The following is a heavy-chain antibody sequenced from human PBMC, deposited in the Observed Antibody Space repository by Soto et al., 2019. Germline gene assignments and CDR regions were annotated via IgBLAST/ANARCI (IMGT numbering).Heavy chain of an antibody. J-gene: IGHJ6*02. V-gene: IGHV1-3*01. Sequence: ASVKASSKASGYTFTSYSMHWVLQAPGQRLEWMGWINAGNGNTKYSQKFQGRVTITRDTSASTAYMELSSLRSEDTAVYYCASDPSHYGMDVWGQGTTVTVSS. CDR2: INAGNGNT. CDR1: GYTFTSYS. CDR3: ASDPSHYGMDV. D-gene: IGHD6-6*01.